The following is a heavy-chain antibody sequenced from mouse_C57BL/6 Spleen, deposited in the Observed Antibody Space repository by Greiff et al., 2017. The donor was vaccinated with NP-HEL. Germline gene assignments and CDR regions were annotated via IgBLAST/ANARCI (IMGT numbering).Heavy chain of an antibody. CDR2: IYPGDGDT. J-gene: IGHJ3*01. CDR3: ARDFITTVVPFAY. V-gene: IGHV1-80*01. CDR1: GYAFSSYW. D-gene: IGHD1-1*01. Sequence: QVQLKQSGAELVKPGASVKISCKASGYAFSSYWMNWVKQRPGKGLEWIGQIYPGDGDTNYNGKFKGKATLTADKSSSTAYMQLSSLTSEDSAVYFCARDFITTVVPFAYWGQGTLVTVSA.